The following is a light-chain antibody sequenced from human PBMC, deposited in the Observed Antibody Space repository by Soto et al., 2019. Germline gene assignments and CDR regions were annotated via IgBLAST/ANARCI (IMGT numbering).Light chain of an antibody. CDR3: CSYAGSSTYV. Sequence: QSALPQPASVSGSPGQSITISCTGTSSDVGSYNFVSWYQQHPGKAPKLMIYEASKRPSGVSNRFSGSKSGNTASLTISGLQPEDEADYYCCSYAGSSTYVFGAGTKSPS. J-gene: IGLJ1*01. CDR2: EAS. V-gene: IGLV2-23*01. CDR1: SSDVGSYNF.